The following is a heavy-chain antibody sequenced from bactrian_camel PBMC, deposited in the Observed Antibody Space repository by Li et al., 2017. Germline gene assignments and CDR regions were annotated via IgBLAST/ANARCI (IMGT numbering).Heavy chain of an antibody. Sequence: HVQLVESGGGLVQPGGSLRLSCAASGFTFSNYCMSWVRQAPGKGLEWVSSVSSHSITTSYADSVKGRFTISRDNAKSTMYLQMNSLKPEDMAVYFCMRLRPEFSYITYDESGMGQGTQVTVS. J-gene: IGHJ4*01. CDR2: VSSHSITT. D-gene: IGHD4*01. V-gene: IGHV3S6*01. CDR1: GFTFSNYC.